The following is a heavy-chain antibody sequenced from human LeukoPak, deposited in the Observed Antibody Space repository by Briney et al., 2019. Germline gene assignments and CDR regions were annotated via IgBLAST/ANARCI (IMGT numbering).Heavy chain of an antibody. D-gene: IGHD6-6*01. J-gene: IGHJ4*02. V-gene: IGHV1-2*02. CDR3: ASVSIAARRALSDY. Sequence: ASVKVSCKASGYTFTGYYMHWVRQAPGQGLEWMGWINPNSGGTNYAQKFQGRVTMTRDTSISTAYMELSRLRSDDTAVYYCASVSIAARRALSDYWGQGTLVTVSS. CDR2: INPNSGGT. CDR1: GYTFTGYY.